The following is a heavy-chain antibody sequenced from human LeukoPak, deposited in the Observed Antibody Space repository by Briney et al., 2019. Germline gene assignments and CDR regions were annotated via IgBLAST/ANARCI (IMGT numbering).Heavy chain of an antibody. CDR1: GFSLSTRGVG. D-gene: IGHD2-2*01. CDR2: IYWNDDK. J-gene: IGHJ3*02. CDR3: APIGYCSSTSCYAFDI. V-gene: IGHV2-5*01. Sequence: SGPTLVKPTQTLTLTCTFSGFSLSTRGVGVGWIRQPPGKALEWLSLIYWNDDKRYSPSLKSRLTITKDTSKNQVVLTMTNMDPVDTATYYCAPIGYCSSTSCYAFDIWGRGTMVTVSS.